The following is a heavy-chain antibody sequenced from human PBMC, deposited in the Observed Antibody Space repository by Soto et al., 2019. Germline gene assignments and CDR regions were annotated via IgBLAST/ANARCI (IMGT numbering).Heavy chain of an antibody. J-gene: IGHJ3*02. Sequence: GGSLRLSCAASGFTFSSYGMHWVRQAPGKGLEWVAVIWYDGSNKYYADSVKGRFTISRDNSKNTLYLQMNSLRAEDTAVYYCAREAVADAFDIWGQGTMVTVSS. CDR2: IWYDGSNK. CDR3: AREAVADAFDI. CDR1: GFTFSSYG. V-gene: IGHV3-33*01. D-gene: IGHD6-19*01.